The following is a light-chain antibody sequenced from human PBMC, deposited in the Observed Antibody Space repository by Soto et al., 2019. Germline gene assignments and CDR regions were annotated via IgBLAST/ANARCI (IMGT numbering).Light chain of an antibody. CDR3: SSYTSSSTLV. V-gene: IGLV2-14*01. Sequence: QAASVSGSPGQSITISCTGTSSDVGGYNYVSWYQQHPGKAPKLMIYDVSSRPSGVSNRFSGSKSGNTASLTISGLQAEDEADYYCSSYTSSSTLVFGGGTKVTVL. CDR1: SSDVGGYNY. J-gene: IGLJ3*02. CDR2: DVS.